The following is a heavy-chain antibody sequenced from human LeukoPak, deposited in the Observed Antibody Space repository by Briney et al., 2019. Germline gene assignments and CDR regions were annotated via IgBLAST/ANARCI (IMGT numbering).Heavy chain of an antibody. CDR3: AKVRGYGYGSPPLDY. D-gene: IGHD5-18*01. V-gene: IGHV3-23*01. J-gene: IGHJ4*02. CDR2: ISGSGGST. Sequence: GGSPRLSCAASGFTFSSYAMSWVRQAPGKGLEWVSAISGSGGSTYYADSVKGRFTISRDNSKNTLYLQMNSLRAEDTAVYYCAKVRGYGYGSPPLDYWGQGTLVTVSS. CDR1: GFTFSSYA.